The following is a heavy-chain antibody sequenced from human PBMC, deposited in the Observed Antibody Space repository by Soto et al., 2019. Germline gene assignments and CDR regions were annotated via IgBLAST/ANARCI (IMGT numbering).Heavy chain of an antibody. V-gene: IGHV3-48*01. D-gene: IGHD2-21*02. J-gene: IGHJ4*02. CDR2: ISSSSNTI. CDR1: GFTFSDYS. CDR3: GRGCGGDCYRVDY. Sequence: EVQLVESGGGLVQPGGSLRLSCAASGFTFSDYSMNWVRQAPGKGLEWVSYISSSSNTIYYADSVKGRFTISRDNAKNSLYLQINSRRAEDTAVYYCGRGCGGDCYRVDYWGQGTLVTVSS.